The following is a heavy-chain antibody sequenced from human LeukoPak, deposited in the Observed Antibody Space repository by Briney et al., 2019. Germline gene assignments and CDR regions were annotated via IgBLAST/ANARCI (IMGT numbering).Heavy chain of an antibody. D-gene: IGHD2-8*01. CDR3: ARVRAGVYLDY. Sequence: PGGSLRLSCAASGFSFDDYSMTWVRQTPGKGLEWPSYISETGSTIFSAGSVRGRFTISRDNAKNSLHLQMSSLRDGDTAVYYCARVRAGVYLDYWGQGTRVTVSS. V-gene: IGHV3-48*02. CDR1: GFSFDDYS. J-gene: IGHJ4*02. CDR2: ISETGSTI.